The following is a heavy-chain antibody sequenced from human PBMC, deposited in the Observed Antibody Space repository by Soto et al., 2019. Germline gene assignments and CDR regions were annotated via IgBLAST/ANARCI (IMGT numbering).Heavy chain of an antibody. J-gene: IGHJ5*02. D-gene: IGHD3-22*01. CDR1: GLTLSSCA. CDR2: LSGGGGNT. V-gene: IGHV3-23*01. Sequence: EVQLLESGGGLVQPGGSLRLSCAASGLTLSSCAMRWVRQAPGKVLEWVSTLSGGGGNTYYAASVKGRFTISRDNSKSTLYLQMNSLRAEDTAVYYCAKGGYDSSGHSLYQFDPWGQGTLVTVSS. CDR3: AKGGYDSSGHSLYQFDP.